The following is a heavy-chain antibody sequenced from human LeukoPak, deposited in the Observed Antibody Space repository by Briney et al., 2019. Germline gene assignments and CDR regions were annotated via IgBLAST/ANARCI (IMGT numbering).Heavy chain of an antibody. V-gene: IGHV3-21*01. CDR2: ISSSSYI. CDR1: GFTFSSYS. J-gene: IGHJ6*02. D-gene: IGHD3-10*01. CDR3: ARDNTGSVRGVIISGSMDV. Sequence: KAGGSLRLSCAASGFTFSSYSMNWVRQAPGKGLEWVSSISSSSYIYYADSVKGRFTISRDNAKNSLYLQMNSLRAEDTAVYYCARDNTGSVRGVIISGSMDVWGQGTTVTVSS.